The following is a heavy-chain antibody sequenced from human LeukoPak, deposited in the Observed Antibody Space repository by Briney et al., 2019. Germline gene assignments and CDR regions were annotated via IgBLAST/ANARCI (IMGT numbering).Heavy chain of an antibody. Sequence: PGGSLRPSCAASGFTFSSYSMNWVRQAPGKGLEWVSSISSSSSYIYYADSVKGRFTISRDNDKNSLYLQLNSQRAEDTAVYYCARAYSSNCHHYYYYMDVWGKGTTVTVSS. CDR1: GFTFSSYS. J-gene: IGHJ6*03. CDR3: ARAYSSNCHHYYYYMDV. CDR2: ISSSSSYI. V-gene: IGHV3-21*01. D-gene: IGHD6-13*01.